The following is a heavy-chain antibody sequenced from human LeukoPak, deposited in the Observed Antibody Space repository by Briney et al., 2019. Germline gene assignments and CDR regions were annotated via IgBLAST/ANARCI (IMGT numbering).Heavy chain of an antibody. Sequence: GGSLRLSCAASGFTFSSYAISWVRQAPGKGLEWVSSISGSGGSTYYADSVRGRFTVSRDNSRNTLALQMNSLRAEDTAVYYCARPNITSYYDSRGYDAFDVWGQGTMVIVSS. J-gene: IGHJ3*01. D-gene: IGHD3-22*01. CDR2: ISGSGGST. V-gene: IGHV3-23*01. CDR3: ARPNITSYYDSRGYDAFDV. CDR1: GFTFSSYA.